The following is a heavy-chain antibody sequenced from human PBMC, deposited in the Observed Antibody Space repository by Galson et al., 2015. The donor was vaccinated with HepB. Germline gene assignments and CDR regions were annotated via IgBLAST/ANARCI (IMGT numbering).Heavy chain of an antibody. CDR1: GFIFSDYY. CDR3: ARGSGSSYGPFEW. V-gene: IGHV3-11*01. Sequence: SLRLSCAASGFIFSDYYMSWIRQAPGKGLEWISYITGSSSVIYYADSVQGRFTISRDNAYNLLYLQMNSLRAEDTAVYFCARGSGSSYGPFEWWGQGTLVTVSS. J-gene: IGHJ4*02. CDR2: ITGSSSVI. D-gene: IGHD3-10*01.